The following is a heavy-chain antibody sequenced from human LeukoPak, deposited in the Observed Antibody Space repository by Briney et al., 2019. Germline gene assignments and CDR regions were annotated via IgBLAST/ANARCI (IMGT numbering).Heavy chain of an antibody. CDR1: GFTFNNYA. J-gene: IGHJ4*02. Sequence: GGSLRLSCAASGFTFNNYAMSWVRQAPGKGLEWVSAVSGSNANIYYADSVRGRFTFSRDNSKNTLYLQMNSLRAEDTAVYYCAKANVFCGGKYYFDSWGQGTLVTVSS. V-gene: IGHV3-23*01. CDR3: AKANVFCGGKYYFDS. D-gene: IGHD2-21*01. CDR2: VSGSNANI.